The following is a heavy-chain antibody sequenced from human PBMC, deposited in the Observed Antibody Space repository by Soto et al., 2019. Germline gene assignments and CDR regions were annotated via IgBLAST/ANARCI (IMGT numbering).Heavy chain of an antibody. Sequence: QVQLVESGGGVVQPGRSLRLSCAASGFTFSSYAMQWVRQAPGKGLEWVAVISYDGSNKYYADSVKGRFTISRDNSKNTLYLQMNSLRAEDTAVYYCARAYEGDYFDYWGQGTLVTGSS. CDR2: ISYDGSNK. CDR3: ARAYEGDYFDY. D-gene: IGHD3-16*01. CDR1: GFTFSSYA. V-gene: IGHV3-30-3*01. J-gene: IGHJ4*02.